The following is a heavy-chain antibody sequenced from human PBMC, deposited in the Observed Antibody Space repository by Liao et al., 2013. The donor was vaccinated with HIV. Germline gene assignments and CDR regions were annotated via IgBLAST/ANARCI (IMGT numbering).Heavy chain of an antibody. Sequence: QLQLQESGPGLVKPSQTLSLTCTVSGGSISSGSYYWSWIRQPAGKGLEWIGRIYTSGSTNYNPSLKSRVTISVDTSKNQFSLKLSSVTAADTAVYYCARAVRDLVGARGHFDYWGQGTLVTVSS. V-gene: IGHV4-61*02. CDR2: IYTSGST. J-gene: IGHJ4*02. D-gene: IGHD1-26*01. CDR1: GGSISSGSYY. CDR3: ARAVRDLVGARGHFDY.